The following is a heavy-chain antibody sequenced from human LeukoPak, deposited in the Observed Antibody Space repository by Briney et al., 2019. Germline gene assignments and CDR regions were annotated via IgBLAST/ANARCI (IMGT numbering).Heavy chain of an antibody. V-gene: IGHV3-30*18. J-gene: IGHJ4*02. CDR1: GFTFSSYG. D-gene: IGHD3-10*01. Sequence: PGGSLRLSCAASGFTFSSYGMHWVRQAPGKGLEWVAVISYDGSNKYYADSVKGRFTISRDNSKNTLYLRMNSLRAEDTAVYYCAKDLVRLWFGELVDYWGQGTLVTVSS. CDR3: AKDLVRLWFGELVDY. CDR2: ISYDGSNK.